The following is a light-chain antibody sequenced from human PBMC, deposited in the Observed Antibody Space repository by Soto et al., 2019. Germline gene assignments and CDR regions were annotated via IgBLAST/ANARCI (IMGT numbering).Light chain of an antibody. Sequence: EIVLTQSPVTLSLSPGERATLSCRAGQSVDRYLAWYQQKPGQAPRLLIYDVSNRATGIPARFSGSGSGTDFTLTISSLEPGDFAIYYRQQRNDWQVTFGQGTRLEIK. V-gene: IGKV3-11*01. CDR2: DVS. CDR1: QSVDRY. CDR3: QQRNDWQVT. J-gene: IGKJ5*01.